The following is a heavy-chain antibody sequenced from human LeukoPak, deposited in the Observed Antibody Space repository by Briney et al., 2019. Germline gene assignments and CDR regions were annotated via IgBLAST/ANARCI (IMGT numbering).Heavy chain of an antibody. Sequence: SETLSLTCTVSGGSISSYYWSWIRQPPWKGLEWIGYIYYSGSTNYNPSLKSRVTISVDTSKNQFSLKLSSVTAADTAVYYCARRKTTVTTPAFDIWGQGTMVTVSS. J-gene: IGHJ3*02. D-gene: IGHD4-17*01. V-gene: IGHV4-59*01. CDR1: GGSISSYY. CDR2: IYYSGST. CDR3: ARRKTTVTTPAFDI.